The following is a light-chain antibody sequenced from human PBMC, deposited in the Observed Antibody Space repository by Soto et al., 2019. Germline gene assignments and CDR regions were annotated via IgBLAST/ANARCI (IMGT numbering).Light chain of an antibody. J-gene: IGKJ1*01. CDR1: QGIGNR. CDR3: XXXHSYPWT. V-gene: IGKV1-6*01. Sequence: AIQMTQSPSSLSASVGDRVTITCRASQGIGNRLGWYQQKPGKAPKLLLYAASTLQSGVPSRFSGGGSGTDFTLTINYLQPEDXATXXXXXXHSYPWTFGQGTRVEI. CDR2: AAS.